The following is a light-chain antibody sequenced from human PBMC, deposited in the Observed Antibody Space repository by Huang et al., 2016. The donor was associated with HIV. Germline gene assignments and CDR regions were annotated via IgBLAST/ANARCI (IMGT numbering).Light chain of an antibody. CDR3: QQRSTWPLT. CDR2: DTS. CDR1: QSVGSY. Sequence: EVVLTQSPSILSLSLGGTGTISCKASQSVGSYVAWYQQRPGKSPRLLLYDTSNRAAGIQSRFSGSGSGTDFTLTISGLESEDLGVFYCQQRSTWPLTFGGGTKLA. V-gene: IGKV3-11*01. J-gene: IGKJ4*01.